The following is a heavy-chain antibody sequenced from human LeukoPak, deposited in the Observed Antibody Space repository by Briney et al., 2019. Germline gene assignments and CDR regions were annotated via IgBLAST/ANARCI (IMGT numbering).Heavy chain of an antibody. CDR1: GFTFSSYE. J-gene: IGHJ4*02. V-gene: IGHV3-48*03. Sequence: GGSLRLSCAASGFTFSSYEMNWVRQAPGKGLEWVSYISSSGSTIYYADSVKGRFTISRDNAKNSLYLQMNSLRAEDTAVYYCARAIRYCSGGSCYPAARGFDYWGQGTLVTVSS. CDR2: ISSSGSTI. D-gene: IGHD2-15*01. CDR3: ARAIRYCSGGSCYPAARGFDY.